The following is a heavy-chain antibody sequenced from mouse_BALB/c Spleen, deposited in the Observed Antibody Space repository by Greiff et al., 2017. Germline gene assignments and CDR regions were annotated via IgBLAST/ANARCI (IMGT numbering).Heavy chain of an antibody. CDR1: GYTFTEYT. V-gene: IGHV1-18*01. D-gene: IGHD1-1*01. Sequence: VQLKQSGPELVKPGASVKISCKTSGYTFTEYTMHWVKQSHGKSLEWIGGINPNNGGTSYNQKFKGKATLTVDKSSSTAYMELRSLTSEDSAVYYCAREITTVVAPYAMDYWGQGTSVTVSS. CDR2: INPNNGGT. J-gene: IGHJ4*01. CDR3: AREITTVVAPYAMDY.